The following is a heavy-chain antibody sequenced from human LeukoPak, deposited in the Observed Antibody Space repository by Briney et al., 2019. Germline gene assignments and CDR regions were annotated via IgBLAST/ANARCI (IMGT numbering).Heavy chain of an antibody. Sequence: ASVKASCKASGYTFPNYGISWVRQAPGQGLEWMGWISPYNGDTKYTQKVLGRVALTTDTSTRTAYMEVTSLRSDDTAVYYCARDASVYGSGQLAFDSWGRGTLVTVSS. CDR3: ARDASVYGSGQLAFDS. J-gene: IGHJ4*02. V-gene: IGHV1-18*01. D-gene: IGHD1-1*01. CDR1: GYTFPNYG. CDR2: ISPYNGDT.